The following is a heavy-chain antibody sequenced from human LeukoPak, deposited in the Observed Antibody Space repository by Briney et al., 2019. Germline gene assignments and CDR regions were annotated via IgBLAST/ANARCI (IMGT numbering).Heavy chain of an antibody. Sequence: GGSLRLSCAASGFTFSSYWMHWVRQAPGKGLVWVSRINTDGSSTSYADSVEGRFTISRDNAKNTLYLQMNSLRAEDTALYYCARDLGAYYDSSDNWFDPWGQGTLVTVSS. J-gene: IGHJ5*02. CDR1: GFTFSSYW. CDR3: ARDLGAYYDSSDNWFDP. V-gene: IGHV3-74*01. CDR2: INTDGSST. D-gene: IGHD3-22*01.